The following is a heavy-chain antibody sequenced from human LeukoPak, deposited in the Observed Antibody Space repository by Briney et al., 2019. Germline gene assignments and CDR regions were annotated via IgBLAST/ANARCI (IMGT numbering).Heavy chain of an antibody. V-gene: IGHV5-51*01. CDR2: IYPGNSDT. CDR1: GSRFTNYW. Sequence: GASLKISSKGSGSRFTNYWIGWVRPMPGKGLEWMGTIYPGNSDTRCSPSFQGQVTISADKSISTAYLQWSSLKASDTAMYYCILAADGFDYWGQGTLVTVSS. CDR3: ILAADGFDY. D-gene: IGHD6-13*01. J-gene: IGHJ4*02.